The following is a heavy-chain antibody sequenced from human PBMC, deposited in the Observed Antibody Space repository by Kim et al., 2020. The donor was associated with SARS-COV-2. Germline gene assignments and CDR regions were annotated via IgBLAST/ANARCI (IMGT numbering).Heavy chain of an antibody. CDR3: ARESSDSLGWFDP. Sequence: GGSLRLSCAASGFTFSDYYMSWIRQAPGKGLEWVSYISSSSSYTNYADSVKGRFTISRDNAKNSLYLQMNSLRAEDTAVYYCARESSDSLGWFDPWGQGTLVTVSS. V-gene: IGHV3-11*05. J-gene: IGHJ5*02. CDR1: GFTFSDYY. D-gene: IGHD2-21*01. CDR2: ISSSSSYT.